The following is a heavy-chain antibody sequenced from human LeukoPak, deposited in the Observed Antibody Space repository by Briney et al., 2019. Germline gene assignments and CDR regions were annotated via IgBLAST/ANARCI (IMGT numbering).Heavy chain of an antibody. CDR3: ARGGSGWYSDY. V-gene: IGHV1-46*03. D-gene: IGHD6-19*01. CDR1: GYTFSSYY. J-gene: IGHJ4*02. CDR2: INPSAGST. Sequence: ASVKVSCKASGYTFSSYYIHWVRHAPGQGLEWMGIINPSAGSTTYAQKFQGRVTMTRDTSTSTVYMELRSLRSDDTAVFYCARGGSGWYSDYWGQGTLVTVSS.